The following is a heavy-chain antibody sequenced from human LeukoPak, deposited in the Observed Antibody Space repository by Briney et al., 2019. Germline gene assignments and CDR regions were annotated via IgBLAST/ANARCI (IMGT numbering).Heavy chain of an antibody. Sequence: SETLSLTCAVYGGSFSGYYWSWIRQPPGKGREWIGEINHSGSTNYNPSLKSRVTISVDTSKNQFSLKLSSVTAADTAVYYCARGVLRTNYYYYYGMDVWGQGTTVTVSS. CDR1: GGSFSGYY. J-gene: IGHJ6*02. V-gene: IGHV4-34*01. CDR2: INHSGST. CDR3: ARGVLRTNYYYYYGMDV.